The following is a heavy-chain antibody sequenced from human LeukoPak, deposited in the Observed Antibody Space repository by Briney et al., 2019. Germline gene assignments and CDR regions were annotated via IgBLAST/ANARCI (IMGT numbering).Heavy chain of an antibody. V-gene: IGHV3-30*03. J-gene: IGHJ4*02. CDR3: ASPYYFDY. CDR1: GFTFSNYG. CDR2: ISYDGSNK. Sequence: GGSLRLSCAASGFTFSNYGIHWVRQAPGKGLEWVAVISYDGSNKYYTDSVKGRFTISRDNSKNTLYLQMNSLRAEDTAVYYCASPYYFDYWGQGTLVTVSS.